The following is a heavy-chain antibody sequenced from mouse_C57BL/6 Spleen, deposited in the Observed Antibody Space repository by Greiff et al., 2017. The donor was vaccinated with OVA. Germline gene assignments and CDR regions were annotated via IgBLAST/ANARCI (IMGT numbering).Heavy chain of an antibody. J-gene: IGHJ3*01. CDR2: ISDGGSYT. D-gene: IGHD2-12*01. CDR1: GFTFSSYA. CDR3: AREHGDYMFAY. V-gene: IGHV5-4*01. Sequence: EVKLVESGGGLVKPGGSLKLSCAASGFTFSSYAMPWVRQTPEKRLEWVATISDGGSYTYYPDNVKGRFTISRDNATNNLYLQMSHLKSEDTAMYYCAREHGDYMFAYWGQGTLVTVSA.